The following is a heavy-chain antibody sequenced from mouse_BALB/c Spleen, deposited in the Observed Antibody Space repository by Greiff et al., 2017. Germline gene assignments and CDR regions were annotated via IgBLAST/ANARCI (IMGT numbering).Heavy chain of an antibody. CDR1: GFSLTGYG. D-gene: IGHD1-1*01. CDR3: AREAYYYGSSYDYYAMDY. J-gene: IGHJ4*01. V-gene: IGHV2-6-7*01. CDR2: IWGDGST. Sequence: VQLQQSGPGLVAPSQSLSITCTVSGFSLTGYGVNWVRQPPGKGLEWLGMIWGDGSTDYNSALKSRLSISKDNSKSQVFLKMNSLQTDDTARYYCAREAYYYGSSYDYYAMDYWGQGTSVTVSS.